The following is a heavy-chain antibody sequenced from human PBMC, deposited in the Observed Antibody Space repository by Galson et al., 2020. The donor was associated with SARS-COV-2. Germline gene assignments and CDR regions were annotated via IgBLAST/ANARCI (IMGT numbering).Heavy chain of an antibody. Sequence: SETLSLTCAVYGGSFSGYSWSWIRQSPGKGLEWIGEINHGGSTNYNPSLKSRVTISLDTSKNQFSLNLSSVTAADTAVYYCARGRGDITMIVVVITAASFYFDSWGQGTLVTVSS. CDR3: ARGRGDITMIVVVITAASFYFDS. D-gene: IGHD3-22*01. J-gene: IGHJ4*02. CDR2: INHGGST. CDR1: GGSFSGYS. V-gene: IGHV4-34*01.